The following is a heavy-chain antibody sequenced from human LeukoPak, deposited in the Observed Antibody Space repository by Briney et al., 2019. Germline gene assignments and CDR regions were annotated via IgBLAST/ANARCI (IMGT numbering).Heavy chain of an antibody. D-gene: IGHD6-13*01. J-gene: IGHJ3*02. CDR1: GFTFSSYG. V-gene: IGHV3-30*02. Sequence: GGSLRLSCAASGFTFSSYGMHWVRQAPGKGLEWVAFIRYDGSNKYYADSVKGRFTISRDNSKNTLYLQMNSLRAEDTAVYYCAKFEGRIADHRGIWGQGTMVTVSS. CDR2: IRYDGSNK. CDR3: AKFEGRIADHRGI.